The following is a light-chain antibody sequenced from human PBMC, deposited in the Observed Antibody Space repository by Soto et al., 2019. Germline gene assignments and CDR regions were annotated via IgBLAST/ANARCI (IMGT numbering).Light chain of an antibody. CDR1: QGVRND. J-gene: IGKJ4*01. CDR2: AAS. V-gene: IGKV1-6*01. CDR3: LQDYTFPLT. Sequence: ATQMTQSPSSLSASVGDRVTITCRASQGVRNDVGWYQQKPGKAPKLLIYAASRLQSGVPSRFSGSGSGTDFTFTISSLQPEDFATYYCLQDYTFPLTFGGGTKVEVK.